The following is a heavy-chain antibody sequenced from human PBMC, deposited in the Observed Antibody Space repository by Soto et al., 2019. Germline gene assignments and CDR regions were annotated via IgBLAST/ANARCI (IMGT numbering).Heavy chain of an antibody. V-gene: IGHV1-18*01. Sequence: QVQVVQSGDEVKKPGASVTVSCKASGYTFTNYGFSWVRQAPGQGLEWMGWSSGYNGNTKYAEKFQGRVTMTTDTSTSTAHMELRSLRSDDTAVYYCAREGQAPYYYDGMDVWGQGTAVTVSS. CDR1: GYTFTNYG. CDR2: SSGYNGNT. CDR3: AREGQAPYYYDGMDV. J-gene: IGHJ6*02.